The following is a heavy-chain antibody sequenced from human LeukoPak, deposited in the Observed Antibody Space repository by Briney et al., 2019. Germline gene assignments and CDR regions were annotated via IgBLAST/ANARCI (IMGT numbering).Heavy chain of an antibody. J-gene: IGHJ4*02. V-gene: IGHV3-30*03. D-gene: IGHD3-22*01. Sequence: PGRSLRLSCAASGFTFSSYGMHWVRQAPGKGLEWVAVISYDGSNKYYADSVKGRFTISRDNSKNTLYLQMNSLRAEDTAVYYCAREMDSSGYYSHWGQGTLVTVSS. CDR1: GFTFSSYG. CDR2: ISYDGSNK. CDR3: AREMDSSGYYSH.